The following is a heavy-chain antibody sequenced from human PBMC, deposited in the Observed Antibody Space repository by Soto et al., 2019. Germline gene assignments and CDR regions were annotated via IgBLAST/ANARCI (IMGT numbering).Heavy chain of an antibody. V-gene: IGHV4-30-4*08. Sequence: PSETLSLTCDVSGGSISSENYYWSWIRQHPGKGLEWIGYIYYSGSTYYNPSLKSRVTISVDTSKNQFSLKLSSVTAADTAVYYCARARGARYFDYWGQGTLVTVSS. D-gene: IGHD2-15*01. J-gene: IGHJ4*02. CDR1: GGSISSENYY. CDR3: ARARGARYFDY. CDR2: IYYSGST.